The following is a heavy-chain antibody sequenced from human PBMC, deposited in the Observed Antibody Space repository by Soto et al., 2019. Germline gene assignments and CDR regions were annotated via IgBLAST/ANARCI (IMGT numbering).Heavy chain of an antibody. D-gene: IGHD4-17*01. Sequence: QVQLVESGRGVVQPGRSLRLSCAASGFTFSDYGIHWVRQAPGKGLEWVAVIWHDGSNKYYADSVKGRFTISSDNSKNTLYLKMNSLRGENTAVYYCASDGPDYGDYVIDYWGQGTLVTVSS. CDR1: GFTFSDYG. CDR2: IWHDGSNK. V-gene: IGHV3-33*01. CDR3: ASDGPDYGDYVIDY. J-gene: IGHJ4*02.